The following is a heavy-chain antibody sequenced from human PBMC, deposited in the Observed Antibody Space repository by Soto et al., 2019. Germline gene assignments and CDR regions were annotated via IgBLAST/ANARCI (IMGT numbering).Heavy chain of an antibody. V-gene: IGHV4-61*01. Sequence: QVQLQESGPGLVKPSETLSLTCTVSGGSVSSGSYYWSWIRQPPGKGLEWIGYIYYSGSTNYNPPLTARFPISXXSXNXXFSGKMRSVRAADTGVYYSALCSAYGYCHVYGMVFRGQGSTVTVSS. J-gene: IGHJ6*02. CDR2: IYYSGST. CDR1: GGSVSSGSYY. CDR3: ALCSAYGYCHVYGMVF. D-gene: IGHD5-18*01.